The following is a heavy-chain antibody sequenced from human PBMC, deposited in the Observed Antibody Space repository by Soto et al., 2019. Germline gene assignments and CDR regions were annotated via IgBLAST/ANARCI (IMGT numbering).Heavy chain of an antibody. V-gene: IGHV3-53*01. CDR3: ATWHLQEHAYDI. J-gene: IGHJ3*02. Sequence: GGSLRLSCAAFGLTVSGKKYISWVRQAPGKGLEWVSALYDVDGTYYADSVKGRFTTSTDTSRTIVYLQMNSLRLDDTAVYFCATWHLQEHAYDIWGQGTTVTVSS. CDR1: GLTVSGKKY. CDR2: LYDVDGT. D-gene: IGHD4-4*01.